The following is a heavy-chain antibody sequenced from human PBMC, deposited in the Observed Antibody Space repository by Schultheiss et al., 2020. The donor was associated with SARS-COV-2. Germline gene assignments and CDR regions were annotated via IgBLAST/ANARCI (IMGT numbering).Heavy chain of an antibody. CDR2: ISGSGGST. CDR3: ARETYSGSYYPFYYYYGMDV. Sequence: GGSLRLSCAASGFTFDDYAMHWVRQAPGKGLEWVSGISGSGGSTYYADSVKGRFTISRDNSKNTLYLQMNSLRAEDTAVYYCARETYSGSYYPFYYYYGMDVWGQGTTVTVSS. D-gene: IGHD1-26*01. J-gene: IGHJ6*02. V-gene: IGHV3-23*01. CDR1: GFTFDDYA.